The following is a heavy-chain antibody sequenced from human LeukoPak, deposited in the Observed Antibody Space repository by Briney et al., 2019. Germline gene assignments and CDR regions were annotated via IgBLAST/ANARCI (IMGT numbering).Heavy chain of an antibody. D-gene: IGHD3-9*01. J-gene: IGHJ4*02. V-gene: IGHV1-69*13. Sequence: SVRVSCKASGGTFSSYAISWVRQAPGQGLEWMGGIIPIFGTANYAQKFQGRVTITADESTSTAYMELSSLRSEDTAVYYCASLSQVLRSFDWPEGVWGQGTLVTVSS. CDR3: ASLSQVLRSFDWPEGV. CDR2: IIPIFGTA. CDR1: GGTFSSYA.